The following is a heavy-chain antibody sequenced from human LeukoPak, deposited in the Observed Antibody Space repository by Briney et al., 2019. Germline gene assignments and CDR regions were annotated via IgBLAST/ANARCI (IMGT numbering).Heavy chain of an antibody. CDR1: GFTFRTYS. CDR3: AKDRYSGLNTIDY. Sequence: PGGSLRLSCAASGFTFRTYSMNWVRQAPGKGKEWVSSISGDNNVIYYADSVQGRFTISRDNAKNSLYLQMNSLRVEDTAVYYCAKDRYSGLNTIDYWGQGTLVTVPS. J-gene: IGHJ4*02. CDR2: ISGDNNVI. V-gene: IGHV3-21*06. D-gene: IGHD6-13*01.